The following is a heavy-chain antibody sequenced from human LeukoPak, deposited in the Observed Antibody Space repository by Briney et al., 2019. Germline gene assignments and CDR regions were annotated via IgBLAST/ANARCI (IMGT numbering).Heavy chain of an antibody. CDR2: INPNSGGT. CDR1: GYTFTAYY. Sequence: GASVKVSCKASGYTFTAYYMHWVRQAPGQGLEWMGWINPNSGGTNYAQKFQGRVTITRDTSISTAYMEWSSLKASDTAMYYCAAPSGYSYGLTYWGQGTLVTVSS. V-gene: IGHV1-2*02. D-gene: IGHD5-18*01. CDR3: AAPSGYSYGLTY. J-gene: IGHJ4*02.